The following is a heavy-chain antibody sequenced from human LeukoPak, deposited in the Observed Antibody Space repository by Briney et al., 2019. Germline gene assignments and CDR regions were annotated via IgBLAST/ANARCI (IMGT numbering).Heavy chain of an antibody. Sequence: GGSLRLSCAGSGFTFSNYWIHWVRQAPGKGLVWVSRICSDGSSTIYADSVKGRFTLSIDNAKNTLYLHMNSLRAEDTPVCYCYRRRGSYFYFDYWGEGTLVTDSS. D-gene: IGHD1-26*01. CDR3: YRRRGSYFYFDY. CDR1: GFTFSNYW. CDR2: ICSDGSST. V-gene: IGHV3-74*01. J-gene: IGHJ4*02.